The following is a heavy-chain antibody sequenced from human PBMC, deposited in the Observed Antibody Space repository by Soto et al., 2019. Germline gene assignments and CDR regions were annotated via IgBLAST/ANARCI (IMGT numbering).Heavy chain of an antibody. D-gene: IGHD6-13*01. J-gene: IGHJ6*02. Sequence: ASVKVSCKASGGTFSSYAISWVRQAPGQGLEWMGGIIPIFGTANYAQKFQGRVTITADESTSTAYMELSSLRSEDTAVYYCARDRRSEKGTAAAGPLLPWCRMDVWGQGTTVTVSS. CDR2: IIPIFGTA. CDR1: GGTFSSYA. V-gene: IGHV1-69*13. CDR3: ARDRRSEKGTAAAGPLLPWCRMDV.